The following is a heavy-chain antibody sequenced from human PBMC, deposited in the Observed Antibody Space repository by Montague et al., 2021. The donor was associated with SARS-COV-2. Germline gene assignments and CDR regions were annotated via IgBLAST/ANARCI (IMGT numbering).Heavy chain of an antibody. V-gene: IGHV1-46*01. CDR3: ARSGDCSSTSCYYYPDFDY. J-gene: IGHJ4*02. CDR1: GYTFTRYY. Sequence: SVKVSCKASGYTFTRYYMHWLRQAPGQGLEWMGIINPSGGSTSYAQKFQGRVTMTRDTSTSTVYMELSSLRSEDTAVYYCARSGDCSSTSCYYYPDFDYWGQGTLVTVSS. D-gene: IGHD2-2*01. CDR2: INPSGGST.